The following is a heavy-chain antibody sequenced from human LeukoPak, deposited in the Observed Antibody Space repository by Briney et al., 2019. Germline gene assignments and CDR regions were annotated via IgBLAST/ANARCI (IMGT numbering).Heavy chain of an antibody. V-gene: IGHV4-30-2*01. D-gene: IGHD3-3*01. CDR3: ARGPGPTATQLRFLEWLREEYYYYYGMDV. Sequence: PSETLSLTCTVSGGSISSGGHSWSWIRQPPGKGLEWIGYIYHSGSGSTYYNPSLKSRVTISVDTSKNQFSLKLSSVTAADTAVYYCARGPGPTATQLRFLEWLREEYYYYYGMDVWGQGTTVTVSS. CDR1: GGSISSGGHS. CDR2: IYHSGSGST. J-gene: IGHJ6*02.